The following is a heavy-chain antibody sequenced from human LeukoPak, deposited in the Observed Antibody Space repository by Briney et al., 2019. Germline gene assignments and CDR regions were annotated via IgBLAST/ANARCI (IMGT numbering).Heavy chain of an antibody. J-gene: IGHJ4*02. V-gene: IGHV4-34*01. CDR3: ARHKIMGLLLRRGYFDY. Sequence: SETLSLTCAVYGGSFSGYYWSWIRQPPGKGLEWIGEIDHSGSTNYNPSLKSRVTISVDTSKNQFSLKLSSVTAADTAVYYCARHKIMGLLLRRGYFDYWGQGTLVTVSS. D-gene: IGHD3-22*01. CDR1: GGSFSGYY. CDR2: IDHSGST.